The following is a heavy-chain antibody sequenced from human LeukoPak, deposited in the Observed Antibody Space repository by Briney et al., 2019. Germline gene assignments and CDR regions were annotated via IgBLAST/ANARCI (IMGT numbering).Heavy chain of an antibody. CDR1: GYTFTGYY. CDR2: INPNSGGT. J-gene: IGHJ4*02. V-gene: IGHV1-2*06. CDR3: ARDSRITMVRGVIEY. Sequence: ASVKVSCKASGYTFTGYYMHWVRQAPGQGLEWMGRINPNSGGTNYAQKFQGRVTMTTDTSTSTAYMELRSLRSDDTAVYYCARDSRITMVRGVIEYWGQGTLVTVSS. D-gene: IGHD3-10*01.